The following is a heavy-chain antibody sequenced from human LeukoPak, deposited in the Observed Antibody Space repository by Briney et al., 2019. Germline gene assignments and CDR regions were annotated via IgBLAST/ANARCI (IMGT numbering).Heavy chain of an antibody. J-gene: IGHJ3*02. CDR1: GFTFSSYS. V-gene: IGHV3-21*01. Sequence: PGGSLRLSCAASGFTFSSYSMNWVRQAPGKGLEWVSSISSSSSYIYYADSVKGRFTISRDNAKNSLYLQMNSLRAEDTAVYYCARALSPFEAAAGTGDAFDIWGQGTMVTVSS. CDR2: ISSSSSYI. D-gene: IGHD6-13*01. CDR3: ARALSPFEAAAGTGDAFDI.